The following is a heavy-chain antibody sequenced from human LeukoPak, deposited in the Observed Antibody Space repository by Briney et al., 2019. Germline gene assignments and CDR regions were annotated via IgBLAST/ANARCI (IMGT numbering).Heavy chain of an antibody. Sequence: GGSLRLSCAASAFTFSTYSMNWVRQAPGKGLEWVSRINSDGSSTSYADSVKGRFTISRDNAKNSLYLQMNSLRAEDTAVYYCAELGITMIGGVWGKGTTVTISS. CDR3: AELGITMIGGV. D-gene: IGHD3-10*02. CDR1: AFTFSTYS. J-gene: IGHJ6*04. CDR2: INSDGSST. V-gene: IGHV3-74*01.